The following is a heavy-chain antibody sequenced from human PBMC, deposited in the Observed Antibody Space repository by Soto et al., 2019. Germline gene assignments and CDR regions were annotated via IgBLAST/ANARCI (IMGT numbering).Heavy chain of an antibody. CDR2: VYYSGNT. CDR3: ARKGAAASYAHYDMDV. CDR1: GGSISPYY. J-gene: IGHJ6*03. Sequence: QVQLQESGPGLVKPSETLSLTCTVSGGSISPYYWSWIRQPPGKGLEWIGYVYYSGNTNYNPSLESRDTISVDTSRNRFSLNLTSATAADTAVYYCARKGAAASYAHYDMDVWGRGTAVTVSS. V-gene: IGHV4-59*01. D-gene: IGHD6-13*01.